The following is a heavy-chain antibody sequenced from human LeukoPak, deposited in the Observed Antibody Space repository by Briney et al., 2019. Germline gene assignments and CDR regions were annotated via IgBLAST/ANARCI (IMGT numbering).Heavy chain of an antibody. V-gene: IGHV4-39*07. CDR3: ARPNWNDLHFDY. J-gene: IGHJ4*02. CDR2: IYYSGNT. CDR1: GGSISSSSYY. Sequence: SEALSLTCTVSGGSISSSSYYWGWIRQPPGKGLEWIGSIYYSGNTYYNPSLKSRVTISVDTSKNQFSLRLSSVTAADTAVYYCARPNWNDLHFDYWGQGTLVTVSS. D-gene: IGHD1-1*01.